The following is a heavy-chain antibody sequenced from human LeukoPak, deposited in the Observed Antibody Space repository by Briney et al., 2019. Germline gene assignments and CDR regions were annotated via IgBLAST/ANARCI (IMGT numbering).Heavy chain of an antibody. V-gene: IGHV3-7*03. D-gene: IGHD3-22*01. Sequence: PGGSLRLSCAASGFTSSRYWMNWVRQAPGKGLEWVANIKQDGGAKDYVDSVKGRFTISRDNAKNSLYLQMNSLRAEDMALYYCAKDSAYYYDSRGGGGAFDIWGQGTMVTVSS. CDR2: IKQDGGAK. CDR1: GFTSSRYW. CDR3: AKDSAYYYDSRGGGGAFDI. J-gene: IGHJ3*02.